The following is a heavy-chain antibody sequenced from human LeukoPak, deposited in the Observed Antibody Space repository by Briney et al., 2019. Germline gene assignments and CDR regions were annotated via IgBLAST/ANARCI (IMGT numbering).Heavy chain of an antibody. CDR2: IYYRGGS. J-gene: IGHJ4*02. CDR3: APLEPSQNDYFDS. D-gene: IGHD3-3*01. V-gene: IGHV4-59*01. CDR1: GGSISTYY. Sequence: SEXXXXXCTVAGGSISTYYWRWVRQPPGKGLEWIGYIYYRGGSNYNPSLRRGGTILIDKTKKQFSLKLSSVTAADTAVYYCAPLEPSQNDYFDSWGQGTLVTVSS.